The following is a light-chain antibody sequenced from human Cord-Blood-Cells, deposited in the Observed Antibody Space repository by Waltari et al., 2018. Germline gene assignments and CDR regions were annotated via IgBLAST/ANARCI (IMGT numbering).Light chain of an antibody. CDR2: QES. V-gene: IGLV3-1*01. CDR3: QAWDSSTAV. CDR1: KLGDKY. Sequence: SYELTQPPSVSVSPGQTASITCSGDKLGDKYACWYQQKPGQSPVLVIYQESKRPSGIPERFSGSSSVNTATLTISGTQAMDEADYYCQAWDSSTAVFGGGTKLTVL. J-gene: IGLJ2*01.